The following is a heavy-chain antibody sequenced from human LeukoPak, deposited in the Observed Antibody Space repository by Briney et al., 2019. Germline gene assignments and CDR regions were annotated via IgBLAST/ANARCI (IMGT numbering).Heavy chain of an antibody. V-gene: IGHV3-23*01. CDR3: AKDLHVVVPAAPNQYYYYYGMDV. Sequence: GGSLRLSCAASGFTFSSYAMSWVRQAPGKGLEWVSAISGSGGSTYYADSVKGRFTISRDNSKNTLYLQMNSLRAEDTAVYYCAKDLHVVVPAAPNQYYYYYGMDVWGQGTTVTVSS. D-gene: IGHD2-2*01. J-gene: IGHJ6*02. CDR2: ISGSGGST. CDR1: GFTFSSYA.